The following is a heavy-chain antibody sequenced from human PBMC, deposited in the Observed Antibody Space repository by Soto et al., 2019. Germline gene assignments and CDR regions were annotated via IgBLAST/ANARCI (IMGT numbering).Heavy chain of an antibody. CDR1: GYTFTGYY. J-gene: IGHJ1*01. CDR2: INPNSGGT. D-gene: IGHD4-17*01. Sequence: QVQLVQSGAEVKKPGASVKVSCKASGYTFTGYYMHWVRQAPGQGLEWMGWINPNSGGTNYAQKFQGWVTMTRDTSISTAYMELSRLRSDDTAVYYCARGLDYGDYAIRAEYFQHWGQGTLVTVSS. CDR3: ARGLDYGDYAIRAEYFQH. V-gene: IGHV1-2*04.